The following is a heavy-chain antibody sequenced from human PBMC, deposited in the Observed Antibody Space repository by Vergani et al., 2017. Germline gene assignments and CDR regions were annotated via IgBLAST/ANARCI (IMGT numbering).Heavy chain of an antibody. Sequence: QVQLQQWGGGLLKPSETLSLTCVVNGGSFTSYHWTWIRQSPGEGLEWVGDIVHTGRPDYNPSLKGRLTMSVDKSRNQFSLTLNFVTATNMEIYFCARVNTETNGHLYYYYYMDVWGQGTAVTVS. CDR3: ARVNTETNGHLYYYYYMDV. V-gene: IGHV4-34*12. CDR2: IVHTGRP. J-gene: IGHJ6*03. CDR1: GGSFTSYH. D-gene: IGHD4-11*01.